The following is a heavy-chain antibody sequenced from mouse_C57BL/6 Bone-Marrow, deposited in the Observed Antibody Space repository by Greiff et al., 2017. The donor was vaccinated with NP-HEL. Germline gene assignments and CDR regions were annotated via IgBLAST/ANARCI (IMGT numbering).Heavy chain of an antibody. CDR3: AKIYYDYDDYAMDY. CDR1: GYTFTDYY. D-gene: IGHD2-4*01. CDR2: INPYNGGT. J-gene: IGHJ4*01. V-gene: IGHV1-19*01. Sequence: EVKLVESGPVLVKPGASVKMSCKASGYTFTDYYMNWVKQSHGKSLEWIGVINPYNGGTSYNQKFKGKATLTVDKSSSTAYMELNSLTSEDSAVYYCAKIYYDYDDYAMDYWGQGTSVTVSS.